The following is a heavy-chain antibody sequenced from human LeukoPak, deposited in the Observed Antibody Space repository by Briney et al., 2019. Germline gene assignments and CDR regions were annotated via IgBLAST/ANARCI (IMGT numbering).Heavy chain of an antibody. CDR3: VKVLVTYTVDV. D-gene: IGHD1-1*01. CDR2: IYTGGST. CDR1: GFTVSSNY. Sequence: PGGSLRLSCAASGFTVSSNYMSWVRQAPGKGLEWVSVIYTGGSTHYADSVKGRFTISRDNSKNTLYLQMNSLRGEDTAVYYCVKVLVTYTVDVWGQGTTVTVSS. J-gene: IGHJ6*02. V-gene: IGHV3-66*01.